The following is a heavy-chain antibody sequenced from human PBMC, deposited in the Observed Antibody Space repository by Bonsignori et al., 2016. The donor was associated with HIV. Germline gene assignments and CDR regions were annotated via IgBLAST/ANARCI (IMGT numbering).Heavy chain of an antibody. J-gene: IGHJ4*02. Sequence: SGPTLVKPTQTLTLTCSFSGFSLSTSGMCVSWIRQPPGKALEWLARIDWDDDKYYSTSLKTRLTISKDTSKNQVVLTMTNMDTVDTATYYCARTPPRAVENYFDYWGQGTLVTVSS. CDR3: ARTPPRAVENYFDY. CDR1: GFSLSTSGMC. V-gene: IGHV2-70*11. CDR2: IDWDDDK.